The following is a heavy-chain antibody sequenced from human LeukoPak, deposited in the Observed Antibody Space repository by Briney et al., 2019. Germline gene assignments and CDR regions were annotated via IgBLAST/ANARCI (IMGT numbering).Heavy chain of an antibody. V-gene: IGHV3-7*01. D-gene: IGHD4-17*01. CDR3: VRDAYDDYQSLDY. J-gene: IGHJ4*02. CDR1: GFTSSRYW. CDR2: INEDGREK. Sequence: GGSLRVSCVASGFTSSRYWMSWVRQTPGKGLEWVANINEDGREKYYVDSVNGRFTISRDYAKNSLYLRMNSLRAEDTAVYFCVRDAYDDYQSLDYWGQGTLVTVSS.